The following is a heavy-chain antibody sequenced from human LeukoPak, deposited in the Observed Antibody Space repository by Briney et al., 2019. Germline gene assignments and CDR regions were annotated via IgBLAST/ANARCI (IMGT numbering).Heavy chain of an antibody. D-gene: IGHD6-13*01. J-gene: IGHJ4*02. CDR3: AKLYGGSSSWYFDS. CDR1: GGSIRSSSYY. Sequence: SETLSLTCTVSGGSIRSSSYYWGWIRQPPGKGLEWIGSIYYSGSTYDNPSLRSRVTIFVDTSKNQFSLKLSSVTAADTAVYYCAKLYGGSSSWYFDSWGQGTLVTVSS. CDR2: IYYSGST. V-gene: IGHV4-39*01.